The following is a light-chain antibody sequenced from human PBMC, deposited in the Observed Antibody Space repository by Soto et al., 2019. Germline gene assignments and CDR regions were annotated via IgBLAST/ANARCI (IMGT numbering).Light chain of an antibody. Sequence: DIQMTQSPSTLSASVGDRVTITCRASQTISNYLTWYQQRPGKAPKLLIYRSSILQNGVPSRFSGSGSGTEFSLTISSLQPDDFATYYCQQYYLYATFGHGNSV. CDR1: QTISNY. J-gene: IGKJ1*01. CDR2: RSS. CDR3: QQYYLYAT. V-gene: IGKV1-5*03.